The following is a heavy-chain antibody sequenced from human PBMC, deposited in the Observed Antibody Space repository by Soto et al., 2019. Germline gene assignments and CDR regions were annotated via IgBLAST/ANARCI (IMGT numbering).Heavy chain of an antibody. CDR2: IYYSGST. CDR1: GGSINSGGYH. J-gene: IGHJ5*02. D-gene: IGHD1-26*01. CDR3: ARYSVRDPGFDP. V-gene: IGHV4-31*03. Sequence: QVQLQESGPGLVKPSQTLSLTCNVSGGSINSGGYHWSWIRQHPGKGLEWIGYIYYSGSTYYNPSLKSRVTMSVDTSKNQLSLKLPSVTAADTAVYYCARYSVRDPGFDPWGQGTLVTVSS.